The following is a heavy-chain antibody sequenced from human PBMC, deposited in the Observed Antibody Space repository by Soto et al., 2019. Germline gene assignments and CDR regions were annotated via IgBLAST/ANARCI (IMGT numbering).Heavy chain of an antibody. V-gene: IGHV4-59*01. CDR1: GGSIRGDS. D-gene: IGHD3-10*01. CDR2: ISETGNT. CDR3: ARDRFHMIRGVIRKGWYDP. J-gene: IGHJ5*02. Sequence: SETLSLGCTVSGGSIRGDSWSWIGQPPGKGRGWIGYISETGNTYYNPSLKSRLTISAEPSKNQFSLKLTAVTAADTAVYYGARDRFHMIRGVIRKGWYDPWGQGILVTFS.